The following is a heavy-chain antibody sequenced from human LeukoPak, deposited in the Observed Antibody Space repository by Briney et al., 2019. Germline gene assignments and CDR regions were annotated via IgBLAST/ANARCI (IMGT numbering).Heavy chain of an antibody. Sequence: SETLSLTCTVSGGPISSSSYYWGWIRQPPGKGLEWIGSIYYSGSTYYNPSLKSRVTISVDTSKNQFSLKLSSVTAADTAVYYCARFLIAARQFDYWGQGTLVTVSS. V-gene: IGHV4-39*01. CDR1: GGPISSSSYY. CDR2: IYYSGST. D-gene: IGHD6-6*01. CDR3: ARFLIAARQFDY. J-gene: IGHJ4*02.